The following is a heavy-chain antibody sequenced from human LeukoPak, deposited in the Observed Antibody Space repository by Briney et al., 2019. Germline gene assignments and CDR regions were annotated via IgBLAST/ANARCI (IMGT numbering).Heavy chain of an antibody. V-gene: IGHV4-31*03. J-gene: IGHJ5*02. D-gene: IGHD1-1*01. CDR1: GGSISSGGYY. Sequence: SQTLSLTCTVSGGSISSGGYYWSWLRQHPGKGLEWIGYIYYSGSTYYNLSLKSRVTISVDTSKNQFSLKLSSVTAADTAVYYCARDQSHNGGWFDPWGQGTLVTVSS. CDR3: ARDQSHNGGWFDP. CDR2: IYYSGST.